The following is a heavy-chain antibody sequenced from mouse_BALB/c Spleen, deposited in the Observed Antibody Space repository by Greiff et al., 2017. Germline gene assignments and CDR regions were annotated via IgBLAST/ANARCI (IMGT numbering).Heavy chain of an antibody. Sequence: VQLMESGAELVRSGASVKLSCTATGFNITAYYMHWVKQRPEQGLEWIGWIDPENGDTEYAPKFQGKATMTADTSSKTAYLQLSSLTSEDTAVEYYTSEGNYAMDYWGQGTSVTVSS. CDR3: TSEGNYAMDY. CDR1: GFNITAYY. CDR2: IDPENGDT. J-gene: IGHJ4*01. V-gene: IGHV14-4*02. D-gene: IGHD2-14*01.